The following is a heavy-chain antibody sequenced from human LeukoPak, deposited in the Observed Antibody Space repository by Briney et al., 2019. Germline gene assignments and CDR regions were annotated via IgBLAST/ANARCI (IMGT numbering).Heavy chain of an antibody. CDR3: AELGITMIGGV. CDR1: GFIFDDYG. CDR2: ITWNGGST. J-gene: IGHJ6*04. Sequence: GGSLRLSCAASGFIFDDYGMSWVRQVPGKGLEWVSGITWNGGSTGYADSVKGRFTISRDNAKNSLYLQMNSLRAEDTAVYYCAELGITMIGGVWGKGTTVTISS. V-gene: IGHV3-20*04. D-gene: IGHD3-10*02.